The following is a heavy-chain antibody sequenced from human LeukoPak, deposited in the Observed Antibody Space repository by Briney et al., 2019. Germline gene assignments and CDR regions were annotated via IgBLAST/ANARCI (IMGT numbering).Heavy chain of an antibody. CDR2: ITPSGGT. CDR3: ARDRYGDGFAHFDY. Sequence: ASVKVSCKASGYTFTTYAMHWVRQAPGQGLEWMGWITPSGGTNYPQKFQGRVAITRDTPITTVYMDLSRLTSDDTAVYYCARDRYGDGFAHFDYWGQGALVTVSS. CDR1: GYTFTTYA. V-gene: IGHV1-2*02. D-gene: IGHD5-24*01. J-gene: IGHJ4*02.